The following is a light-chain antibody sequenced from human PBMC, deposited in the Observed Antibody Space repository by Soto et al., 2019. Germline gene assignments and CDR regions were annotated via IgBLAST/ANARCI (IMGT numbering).Light chain of an antibody. CDR2: NSS. CDR1: QSVKSNY. Sequence: EIVLTQSPGTLSLSPGERATLSCRASQSVKSNYVDCYQQKHGHAPRLLIYNSSTRATGIPDRFSGSGSGTDFTLTISSLEPEDFALYYCQQYGNLPQTFGQGTKVEIK. CDR3: QQYGNLPQT. V-gene: IGKV3-20*01. J-gene: IGKJ1*01.